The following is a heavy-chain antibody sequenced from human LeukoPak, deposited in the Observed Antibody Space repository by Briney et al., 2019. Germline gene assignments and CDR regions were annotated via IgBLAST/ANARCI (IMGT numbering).Heavy chain of an antibody. D-gene: IGHD1-26*01. CDR1: GFTFSDYY. J-gene: IGHJ3*02. V-gene: IGHV3-11*01. Sequence: PGGSLRLSCAASGFTFSDYYMSWIRQAPGKGLEWVSYISASGGTIYYADSVKGRFTISRDNAKKSVYLQMSSLRAEDTAVYYCARWDERCSAFDIWGPRAVVTVSS. CDR2: ISASGGTI. CDR3: ARWDERCSAFDI.